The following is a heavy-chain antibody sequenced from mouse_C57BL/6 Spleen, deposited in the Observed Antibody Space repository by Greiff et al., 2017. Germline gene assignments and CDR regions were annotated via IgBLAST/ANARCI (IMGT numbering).Heavy chain of an antibody. CDR3: ARRGDYYGSSYEYFDV. D-gene: IGHD1-1*01. CDR2: IYPRSGNT. J-gene: IGHJ1*03. CDR1: GYTFTSYG. V-gene: IGHV1-81*01. Sequence: VQLVESGAELARPGASVKLSCKASGYTFTSYGISWVKQRTGQGLEWIGEIYPRSGNTYYNEKFKGKATLTADKSSSTAYMELRSLTSEDSAVYFCARRGDYYGSSYEYFDVWGTGTTVTVSS.